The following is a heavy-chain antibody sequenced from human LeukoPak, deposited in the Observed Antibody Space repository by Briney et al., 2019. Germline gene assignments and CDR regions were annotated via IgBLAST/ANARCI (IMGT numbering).Heavy chain of an antibody. J-gene: IGHJ6*02. CDR2: IYSGGST. Sequence: GGSLRLSCAASGFTVSSNYMSWVRQAPGKGLEWVSVIYSGGSTYYADSVKGRFTISRHNSKNTLYLQMNSLRAEDTAVYYCGAEIAAPRVRGAFGYYYYGMDVWGQGTTVTVSS. CDR1: GFTVSSNY. V-gene: IGHV3-53*04. D-gene: IGHD6-13*01. CDR3: GAEIAAPRVRGAFGYYYYGMDV.